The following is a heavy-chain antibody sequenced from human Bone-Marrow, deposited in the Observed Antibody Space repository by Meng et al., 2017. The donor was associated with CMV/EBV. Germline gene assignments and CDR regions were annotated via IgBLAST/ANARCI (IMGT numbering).Heavy chain of an antibody. V-gene: IGHV4-59*01. J-gene: IGHJ5*02. CDR2: IYYSGST. Sequence: SETLSLTCTVSGGSISSYYWSWIRQPPGKGLEWIGYIYYSGSTNYNPSLKSRVTISVDTSKNQFSLKLSSVTAADTAVYYCAREYLGYCSSTSCHGTWFDPWGQGTRVTVSS. CDR3: AREYLGYCSSTSCHGTWFDP. D-gene: IGHD2-2*01. CDR1: GGSISSYY.